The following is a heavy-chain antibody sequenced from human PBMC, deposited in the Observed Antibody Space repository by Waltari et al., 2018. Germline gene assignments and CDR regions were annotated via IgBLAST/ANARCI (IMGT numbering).Heavy chain of an antibody. CDR1: GYTFTGYY. D-gene: IGHD3-16*02. V-gene: IGHV1-2*06. J-gene: IGHJ4*02. CDR2: INPSSGGT. CDR3: ARGGEATAFGGVIAPFDY. Sequence: QVQLVQSGAEVKKPGASVKISCKASGYTFTGYYIHWVRQAPGQGLEWMGRINPSSGGTNYVQSFQGRVAMTRDRSISTAYLELSSLRSDDTAVFYCARGGEATAFGGVIAPFDYWGQGTLVTVSS.